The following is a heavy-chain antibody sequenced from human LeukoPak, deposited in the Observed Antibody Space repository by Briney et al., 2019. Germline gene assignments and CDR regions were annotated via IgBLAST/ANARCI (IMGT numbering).Heavy chain of an antibody. CDR2: IYCSGST. D-gene: IGHD3-22*01. J-gene: IGHJ4*02. V-gene: IGHV4-59*01. CDR3: ARATLPPPDYYDSSGYYLDY. Sequence: SETLSLTCTVSGGSISSYYWSWIRQPPGKGLEWIGYIYCSGSTNYNPSLKSRVTISVDTSKNQFSLKLSSVTAADTAVYYCARATLPPPDYYDSSGYYLDYWGQGTLVTVSS. CDR1: GGSISSYY.